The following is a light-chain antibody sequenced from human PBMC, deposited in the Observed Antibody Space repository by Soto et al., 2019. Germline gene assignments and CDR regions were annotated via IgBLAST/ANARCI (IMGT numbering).Light chain of an antibody. CDR2: DAS. Sequence: EIVLTQSPATLSLSPGERATLSCRASQSVGTYFAWYQQKPGQAPRLLIYDASNRATGIPARFSGSGSGTDFTLTITSLEPEDSAVYYCQQRSNCPSTFGGGTKVDIK. CDR1: QSVGTY. J-gene: IGKJ4*01. CDR3: QQRSNCPST. V-gene: IGKV3-11*01.